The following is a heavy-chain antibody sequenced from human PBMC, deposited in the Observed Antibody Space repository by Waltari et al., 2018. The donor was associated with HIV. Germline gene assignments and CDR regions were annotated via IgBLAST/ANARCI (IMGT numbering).Heavy chain of an antibody. Sequence: VRLVESGGALVRPGGALRLSCTASGFTVGNSSMTWVRHASGKGVGWVSSVDSEGTTVYSVCVKGRFRTSRDTSKNILHLLMDSLRVDDTAVYYCAREVFYYDNSGHPGWFDPWGQGTLVAVSS. CDR1: GFTVGNSS. CDR3: AREVFYYDNSGHPGWFDP. CDR2: VDSEGTT. D-gene: IGHD3-22*01. J-gene: IGHJ5*02. V-gene: IGHV3-66*01.